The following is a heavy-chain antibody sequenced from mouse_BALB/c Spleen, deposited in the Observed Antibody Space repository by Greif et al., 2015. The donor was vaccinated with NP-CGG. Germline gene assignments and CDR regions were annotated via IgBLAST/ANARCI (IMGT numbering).Heavy chain of an antibody. J-gene: IGHJ3*01. V-gene: IGHV5-6-5*01. CDR1: GFTFSSYA. Sequence: EVKLVESGGGLVKPGGSLKLSCAASGFTFSSYAMSWVRQTPEKRLEWVASISSGGSTYYPDSVKGRFTISRDNARNILYPQMSSLRSEDTAMYYCARDEGSPFAYWGQGTLVTVSA. CDR2: ISSGGST. CDR3: ARDEGSPFAY.